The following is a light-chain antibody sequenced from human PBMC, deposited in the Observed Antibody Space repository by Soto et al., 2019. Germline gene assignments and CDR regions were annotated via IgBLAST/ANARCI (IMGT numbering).Light chain of an antibody. CDR1: HSINTSL. CDR2: AAS. CDR3: KQYDSAQFS. J-gene: IGKJ3*01. Sequence: EIVLTQSPGALSFSPGDRATLSCRASHSINTSLLAWFQQKPGQAPRLLIYAASTRATGIPDRFSGSASEKELTLTINRLEPEDSAVYHFKQYDSAQFSLGPGTKVDIX. V-gene: IGKV3-20*01.